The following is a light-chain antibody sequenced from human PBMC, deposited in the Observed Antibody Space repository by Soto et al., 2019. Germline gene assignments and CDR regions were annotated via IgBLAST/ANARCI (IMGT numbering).Light chain of an antibody. CDR2: EVS. V-gene: IGLV2-8*01. CDR3: SSYAASNNLGV. CDR1: SSDVGGYNY. Sequence: QSALTQPPSASGSPGQSVTISCIGTSSDVGGYNYVSWYQQHPVKAPKLMIYEVSKRPSGVPDRFSGSKSGNTASLTVSGLQAEDEADYYCSSYAASNNLGVFGGGTKLTVL. J-gene: IGLJ2*01.